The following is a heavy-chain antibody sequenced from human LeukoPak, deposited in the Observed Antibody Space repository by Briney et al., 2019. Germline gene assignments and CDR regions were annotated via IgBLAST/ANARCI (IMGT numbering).Heavy chain of an antibody. D-gene: IGHD2-15*01. J-gene: IGHJ4*02. CDR3: AKAPVGHCSGGSCYPFDY. Sequence: GGSLRLSCAASGFTFSSYAMSWVRQAPGKGLEWVSAISGSGSSTGYADSVKGRFTISRDNPKNTLYLQMNSLRAEDTAVYYCAKAPVGHCSGGSCYPFDYWGQGTLVTVSS. V-gene: IGHV3-23*01. CDR1: GFTFSSYA. CDR2: ISGSGSST.